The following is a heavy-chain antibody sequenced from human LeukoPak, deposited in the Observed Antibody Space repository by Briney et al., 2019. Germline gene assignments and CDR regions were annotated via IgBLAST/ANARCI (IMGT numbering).Heavy chain of an antibody. J-gene: IGHJ4*02. CDR2: ISSSSSTI. V-gene: IGHV3-48*04. D-gene: IGHD1-26*01. Sequence: GGSLRLSCAASGFTFSSYSMNWVRQAPGKGLEWVSYISSSSSTIYYADSVKGRFTISRDNAKNSLYLQMNSLRAEDTAVYYCARDDEWELPGVDYWAQGTLVTVSS. CDR1: GFTFSSYS. CDR3: ARDDEWELPGVDY.